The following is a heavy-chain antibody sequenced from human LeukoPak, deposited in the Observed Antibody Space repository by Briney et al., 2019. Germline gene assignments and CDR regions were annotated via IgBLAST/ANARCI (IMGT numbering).Heavy chain of an antibody. V-gene: IGHV3-7*01. D-gene: IGHD7-27*01. CDR3: VAPSTVPSNWETLEY. CDR2: IKQDGSEK. CDR1: GFTFSSYW. Sequence: PGGSLRLSCAASGFTFSSYWMSWVRQAPGKGLEWVANIKQDGSEKYYVDSVKGRFTISRDNAKNSLYLQMNSLGPEDTALYYCVAPSTVPSNWETLEYWGHGTLVTVSS. J-gene: IGHJ4*01.